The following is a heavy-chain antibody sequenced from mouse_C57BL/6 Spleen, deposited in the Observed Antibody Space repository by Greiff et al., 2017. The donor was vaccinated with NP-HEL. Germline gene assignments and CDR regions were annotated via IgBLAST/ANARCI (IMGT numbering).Heavy chain of an antibody. CDR3: ARRAPYGSRFYFDY. D-gene: IGHD1-1*01. J-gene: IGHJ2*01. V-gene: IGHV5-17*01. Sequence: EVKLVESGGGLVKPGGSLKLSCAASGFTFSDYGMHWVRQAPEKGLEWVAYISSVSSTIYYADTVKGRFTISRDNAKNTLFLQMTSLRSEDTAMYYCARRAPYGSRFYFDYWGQGTTLTVSS. CDR1: GFTFSDYG. CDR2: ISSVSSTI.